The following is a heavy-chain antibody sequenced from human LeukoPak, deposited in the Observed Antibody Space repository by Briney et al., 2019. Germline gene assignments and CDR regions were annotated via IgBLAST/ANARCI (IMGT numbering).Heavy chain of an antibody. J-gene: IGHJ4*02. CDR3: ARDLTGTTNY. Sequence: PGGSLRFSCAASGFTFSSYAMHWVRQAPGKGLEWVAVISYDGSNKYYADSVKGRFTISRDNSKNTLYLQMNSLRAEDTAVYYCARDLTGTTNYWGQGTLVTVSS. V-gene: IGHV3-30-3*01. CDR1: GFTFSSYA. D-gene: IGHD1-7*01. CDR2: ISYDGSNK.